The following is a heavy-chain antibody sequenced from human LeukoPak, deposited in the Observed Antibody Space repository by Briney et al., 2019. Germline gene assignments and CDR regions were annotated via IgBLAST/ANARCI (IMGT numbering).Heavy chain of an antibody. CDR3: AAHLVVVPAAFYDAFDI. V-gene: IGHV4-4*07. D-gene: IGHD2-2*01. Sequence: SETLSLTCTVSGGSISSYYWSWIRQPAGKGLEWIGRIYTCGSTNYNPSLKSRVTMSVDTSKNQFSLKLSSVTAADTAVYYCAAHLVVVPAAFYDAFDIWGQGTMVTVSS. CDR2: IYTCGST. J-gene: IGHJ3*02. CDR1: GGSISSYY.